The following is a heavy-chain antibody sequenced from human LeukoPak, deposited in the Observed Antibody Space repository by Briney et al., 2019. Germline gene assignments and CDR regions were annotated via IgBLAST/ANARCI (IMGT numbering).Heavy chain of an antibody. J-gene: IGHJ2*01. CDR3: AKSDSDYWYFDL. V-gene: IGHV3-30-3*01. Sequence: PGGSLRLSCAASGLAFSSYAMHWVRQAPGKGLESVAVISYDGSNKYYADSVKGRFTISRDNSKNTLYLQMNSLRAEDTAVYYCAKSDSDYWYFDLWGRGTLVTVSS. CDR2: ISYDGSNK. D-gene: IGHD2-21*02. CDR1: GLAFSSYA.